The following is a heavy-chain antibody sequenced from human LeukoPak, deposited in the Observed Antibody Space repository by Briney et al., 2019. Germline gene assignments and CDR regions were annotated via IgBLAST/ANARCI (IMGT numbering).Heavy chain of an antibody. Sequence: RGSLRLSCAASGFTFSSYAMHWVRQAPGKGLEWVAVISYDGSNKYYADSVKGRFTISRDNSENTLYLQMNSLRAEDTAVYYCAREPVTGYCSSTSCYIGYGMDVWGQGTTVTVSS. CDR3: AREPVTGYCSSTSCYIGYGMDV. CDR2: ISYDGSNK. J-gene: IGHJ6*02. D-gene: IGHD2-2*02. V-gene: IGHV3-30-3*01. CDR1: GFTFSSYA.